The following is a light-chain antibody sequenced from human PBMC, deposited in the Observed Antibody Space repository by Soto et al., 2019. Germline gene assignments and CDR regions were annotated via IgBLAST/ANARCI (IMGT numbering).Light chain of an antibody. J-gene: IGKJ1*01. Sequence: DIQMTQSPSTLSESVGDRVTITCRASQSISSWLAWYQQKPGKAPKLLIYDASSLESGVPSRFSGSGSGTEFTLTISSLQPDDFATYYCQQYNSYSPRTFGQGTKV. CDR3: QQYNSYSPRT. CDR1: QSISSW. CDR2: DAS. V-gene: IGKV1-5*01.